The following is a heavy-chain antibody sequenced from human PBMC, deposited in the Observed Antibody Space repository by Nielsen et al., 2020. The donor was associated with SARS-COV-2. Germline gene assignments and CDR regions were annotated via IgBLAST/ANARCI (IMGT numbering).Heavy chain of an antibody. J-gene: IGHJ6*02. CDR1: GFTFSSYW. Sequence: GESLKISCAASGFTFSSYWMHWVRQAPGKGLVWVSRINSDGSSTSYADSVKGRFTISRDNAKNTLYLQMNSLRAEDTAVYYCAGVAAALYYYGMDVWGQGTTVTVSS. CDR3: AGVAAALYYYGMDV. CDR2: INSDGSST. D-gene: IGHD6-13*01. V-gene: IGHV3-74*01.